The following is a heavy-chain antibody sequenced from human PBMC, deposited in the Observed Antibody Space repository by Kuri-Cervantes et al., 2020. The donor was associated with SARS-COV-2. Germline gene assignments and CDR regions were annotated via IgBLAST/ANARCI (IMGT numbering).Heavy chain of an antibody. D-gene: IGHD3-10*01. CDR3: ARGNGSGSGGWFDP. CDR2: INWNGGST. Sequence: GGSLRLSCAASGFTFDDYGMSWVRQAPGKGLEWVSGINWNGGSTGYADSVKGRFTISRDNAKNSLYLQMNSLRAEDTAVYYCARGNGSGSGGWFDPWGQGTLVTVSS. V-gene: IGHV3-20*04. J-gene: IGHJ5*02. CDR1: GFTFDDYG.